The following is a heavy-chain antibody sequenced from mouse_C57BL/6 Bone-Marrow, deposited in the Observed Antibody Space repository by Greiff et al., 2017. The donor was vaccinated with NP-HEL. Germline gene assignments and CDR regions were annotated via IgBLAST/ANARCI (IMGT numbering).Heavy chain of an antibody. CDR1: GFTFSDFY. CDR2: SRNKANDYTT. CDR3: ARDGDGYYPFAY. Sequence: EVNVVESGGGLVQSGRSLRLSCATSGFTFSDFYMEWVRQAPGKGLEWIAASRNKANDYTTEYSASVKGRFIVSRDTSQSILYLQMNALRAEDTAIYYCARDGDGYYPFAYWGQGTLVTVSA. J-gene: IGHJ3*01. V-gene: IGHV7-1*01. D-gene: IGHD2-3*01.